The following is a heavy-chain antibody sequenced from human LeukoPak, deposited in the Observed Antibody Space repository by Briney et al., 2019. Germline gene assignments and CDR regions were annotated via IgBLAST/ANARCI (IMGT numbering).Heavy chain of an antibody. D-gene: IGHD3-22*01. V-gene: IGHV3-64D*09. Sequence: GRSLRLSCSASGFTFSSYAMHWVRQAPGKGLAYVSAISSNGGSTYYADSVKGRFTISRDNSKNTLYLQMSSLRAEDTAVYYCVKWGHYYDSSGYQPGAFDIWGQGTMVTVSS. CDR2: ISSNGGST. J-gene: IGHJ3*02. CDR1: GFTFSSYA. CDR3: VKWGHYYDSSGYQPGAFDI.